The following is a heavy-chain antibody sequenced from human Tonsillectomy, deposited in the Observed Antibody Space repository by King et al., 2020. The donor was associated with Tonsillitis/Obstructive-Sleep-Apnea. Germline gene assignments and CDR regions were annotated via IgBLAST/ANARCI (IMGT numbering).Heavy chain of an antibody. CDR1: GFTFDDYA. D-gene: IGHD3-22*01. CDR2: ISWDGGST. CDR3: VKDGQISDYTMRVVVVYYYMDV. V-gene: IGHV3-43*02. Sequence: VQLVESGGGVVQPGGSLRLSCAASGFTFDDYAMHWVRQAPGKGLEWVSLISWDGGSTYYADSVQGRFTISRDNSKKSLYLQMTTLRTEDTALYYCVKDGQISDYTMRVVVVYYYMDVGGTGPTVTVSS. J-gene: IGHJ6*03.